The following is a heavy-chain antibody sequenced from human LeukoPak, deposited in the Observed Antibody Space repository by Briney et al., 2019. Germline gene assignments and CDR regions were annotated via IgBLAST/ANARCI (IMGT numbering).Heavy chain of an antibody. V-gene: IGHV3-23*01. D-gene: IGHD2-2*02. Sequence: GGSLRLSCAPSGFTFSGYVMSWVRQAPGKGLEWVSGISGSGGSTYYADSVKGRSTISRDNSKKMLYLQMNSLRTEDTAVYYCAKVHSLYCSSTSCYNFDYWGQGILVTVSS. CDR2: ISGSGGST. J-gene: IGHJ4*02. CDR3: AKVHSLYCSSTSCYNFDY. CDR1: GFTFSGYV.